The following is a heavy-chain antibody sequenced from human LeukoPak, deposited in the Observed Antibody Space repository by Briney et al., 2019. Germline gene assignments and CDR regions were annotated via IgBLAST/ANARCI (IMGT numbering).Heavy chain of an antibody. V-gene: IGHV3-21*01. CDR2: ISSSSSYI. CDR3: ASDLPLFSSGSLVDI. D-gene: IGHD6-19*01. CDR1: GFTFSSYS. J-gene: IGHJ3*02. Sequence: GGSLRLSCAASGFTFSSYSMNWVRQAPGKGLEWVSSISSSSSYIYYADSVKGRFTISSDNAKNSLYLHMTSLRAEDTAVYYCASDLPLFSSGSLVDIWGQGTMVTVSS.